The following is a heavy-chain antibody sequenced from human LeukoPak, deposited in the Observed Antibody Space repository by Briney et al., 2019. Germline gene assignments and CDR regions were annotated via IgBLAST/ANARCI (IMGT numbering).Heavy chain of an antibody. J-gene: IGHJ4*02. CDR3: AKSPAHVLLWFGEFDY. V-gene: IGHV3-23*01. D-gene: IGHD3-10*01. CDR2: ISGSGGST. CDR1: GFTFSSYA. Sequence: PGGSLRLSCAASGFTFSSYAMSWVRQAPGKGLEWVSAISGSGGSTYYADSVKGRFTISRDNSKNTLYLQMNSLRAEDTAVYYCAKSPAHVLLWFGEFDYWGQGTLSPSPQ.